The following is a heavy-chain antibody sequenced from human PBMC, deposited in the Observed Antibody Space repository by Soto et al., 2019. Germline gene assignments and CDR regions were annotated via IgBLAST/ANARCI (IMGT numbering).Heavy chain of an antibody. CDR3: ARFCGGSCIYYYYGMDV. Sequence: SETLSLTCTVSGGSISSGSSYWGWIRQPPGKGLEWVGNINYSGNTNYNPSLRSRVSISVDTSKNQFSLKLSSVTAADTAVYYCARFCGGSCIYYYYGMDVWGQGTTVTVSS. J-gene: IGHJ6*02. V-gene: IGHV4-39*01. D-gene: IGHD2-15*01. CDR1: GGSISSGSSY. CDR2: INYSGNT.